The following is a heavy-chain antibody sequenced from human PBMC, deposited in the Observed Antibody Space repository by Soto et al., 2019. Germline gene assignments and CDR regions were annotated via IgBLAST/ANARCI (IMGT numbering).Heavy chain of an antibody. Sequence: QVQLVQSGAEVKKPGSSVKLSCKTSGVTFRNYAINWVRQAPGQGLEWMGGIIPVFGTANYAQTFQGRCTITADESTSTAYMELSSLRAEDTAVYYCAIPLPKQQLVRGAFDHWGQGTLVTVAS. J-gene: IGHJ4*02. V-gene: IGHV1-69*01. CDR1: GVTFRNYA. CDR3: AIPLPKQQLVRGAFDH. D-gene: IGHD6-13*01. CDR2: IIPVFGTA.